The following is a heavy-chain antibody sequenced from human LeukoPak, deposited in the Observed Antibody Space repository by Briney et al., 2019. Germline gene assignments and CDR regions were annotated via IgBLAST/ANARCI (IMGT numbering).Heavy chain of an antibody. Sequence: SETLSLTCTVSGASISGSGYYWVWIRQPPGKGLEWIGSIYSSGSTYSNASLQSRVAISIETSKNQSSLRLNSVTAADTAMYYCAKSGGYGLIVYWGQGALVTVSS. CDR3: AKSGGYGLIVY. CDR2: IYSSGST. J-gene: IGHJ4*02. V-gene: IGHV4-39*01. D-gene: IGHD1-26*01. CDR1: GASISGSGYY.